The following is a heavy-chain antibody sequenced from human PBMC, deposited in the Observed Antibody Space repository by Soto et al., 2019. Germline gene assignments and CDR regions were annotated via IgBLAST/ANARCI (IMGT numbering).Heavy chain of an antibody. Sequence: ASVKVSCKASGYTFTSYDIYWVRQATGQGLEWMGWVNPNTGNSGYAQKFQGRVTMTSDTSISTAHMELSSLRSEDTAVYYCARRAETNGWNGFGADKYYFDFWGRGTLVTVSS. J-gene: IGHJ4*02. CDR1: GYTFTSYD. CDR2: VNPNTGNS. CDR3: ARRAETNGWNGFGADKYYFDF. V-gene: IGHV1-8*01. D-gene: IGHD1-1*01.